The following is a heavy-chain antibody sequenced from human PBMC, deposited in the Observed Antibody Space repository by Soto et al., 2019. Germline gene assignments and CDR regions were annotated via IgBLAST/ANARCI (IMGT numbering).Heavy chain of an antibody. CDR3: VRQAKLTTVTANGRYYSGLDV. J-gene: IGHJ6*02. CDR2: MSGSGSGT. V-gene: IGHV3-23*01. Sequence: DVQLLESGGGLVQPGGSLRLSCAASGFRFSTYDMSWVRQAPGKGLEWVSVMSGSGSGTYYADSVKGRFTISRDNSKNTLYLQMNRMSAEATGVYYCVRQAKLTTVTANGRYYSGLDVWGHGTTVTVSS. D-gene: IGHD4-4*01. CDR1: GFRFSTYD.